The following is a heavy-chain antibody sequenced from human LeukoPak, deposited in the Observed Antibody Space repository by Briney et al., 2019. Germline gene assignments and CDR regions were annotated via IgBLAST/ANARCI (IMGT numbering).Heavy chain of an antibody. Sequence: ASVKVPCKTSGYTFTANYIHWVRQAPGQGLGWMGWINPNSGNTNYLQKFQDRVTMTRDTSISTAYMELNRLISDDTAVYYCARGGNTVFGVVDFWGQGTLVTVSS. D-gene: IGHD3-3*01. V-gene: IGHV1-2*02. CDR3: ARGGNTVFGVVDF. CDR1: GYTFTANY. CDR2: INPNSGNT. J-gene: IGHJ4*02.